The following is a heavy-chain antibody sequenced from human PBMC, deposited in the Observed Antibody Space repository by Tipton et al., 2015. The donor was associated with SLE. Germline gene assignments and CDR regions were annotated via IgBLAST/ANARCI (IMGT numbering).Heavy chain of an antibody. CDR1: GFSFSGYE. CDR3: TRETIELFGVALDY. Sequence: GSLRLSCAASGFSFSGYEFNWFRQAPGKGLEWVSYISSSGTIINYADSVKGRFTISRDNAKNSLYLQMDSLRAEDTAVYYCTRETIELFGVALDYWGQGTLVTVSS. CDR2: ISSSGTII. D-gene: IGHD3-3*01. J-gene: IGHJ4*02. V-gene: IGHV3-48*03.